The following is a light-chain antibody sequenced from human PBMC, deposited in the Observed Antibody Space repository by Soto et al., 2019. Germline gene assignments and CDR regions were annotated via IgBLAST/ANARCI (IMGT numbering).Light chain of an antibody. V-gene: IGLV2-8*01. CDR3: AVWDDNLRAVV. CDR2: EVN. Sequence: QSVLTQPPSASGAPGQSVTISCTGTSSDVGYYDYVSWYQQHPGKAPKVMIYEVNKRPSGVPDRFSGSRSGNTASLTVSGLQPEDEADYYCAVWDDNLRAVVFGGGTKLTVL. CDR1: SSDVGYYDY. J-gene: IGLJ2*01.